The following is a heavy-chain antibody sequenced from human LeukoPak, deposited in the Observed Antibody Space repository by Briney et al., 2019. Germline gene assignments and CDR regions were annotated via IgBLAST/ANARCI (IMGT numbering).Heavy chain of an antibody. CDR3: AKDYYDSSGYYNDAFDM. CDR1: GFTFSYYG. Sequence: GESLKISCAASGFTFSYYGMHWVRQAPGKGLEWVAVISYDGSNKYYAESVKGRFTISRDNSKNTLYLQMNSLRAEDTAVYYCAKDYYDSSGYYNDAFDMWGQGTMVTVSS. J-gene: IGHJ3*02. D-gene: IGHD3-22*01. V-gene: IGHV3-30*18. CDR2: ISYDGSNK.